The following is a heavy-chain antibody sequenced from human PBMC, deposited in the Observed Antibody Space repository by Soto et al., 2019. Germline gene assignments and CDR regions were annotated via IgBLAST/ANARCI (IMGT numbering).Heavy chain of an antibody. D-gene: IGHD2-2*01. V-gene: IGHV4-34*01. Sequence: QVQLQQWGAGLLKPSETLSLTCAVYGGSFSGYYWSWIRQPPGQGLEGIGEINHSGSTNYNPCLKSRGTIPEDTSENYFALNPSSVTAADTAGYDGASADQLLRPFDYWGQGTLVTVSS. CDR3: ASADQLLRPFDY. J-gene: IGHJ4*02. CDR1: GGSFSGYY. CDR2: INHSGST.